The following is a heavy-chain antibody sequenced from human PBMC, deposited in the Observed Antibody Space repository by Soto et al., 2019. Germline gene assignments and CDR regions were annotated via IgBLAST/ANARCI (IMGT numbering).Heavy chain of an antibody. D-gene: IGHD1-7*01. CDR2: INPGSGDT. J-gene: IGHJ4*02. CDR1: GYSFTKYH. Sequence: ASVKVSCKASGYSFTKYHVHWVRQAPGQGLEWMGWINPGSGDTNQAQKFQGRVTMTGDTSSTTTYMELNSLTSDDTAVYYCARVAGHTNSRFDTWGQGALVTVSS. V-gene: IGHV1-2*02. CDR3: ARVAGHTNSRFDT.